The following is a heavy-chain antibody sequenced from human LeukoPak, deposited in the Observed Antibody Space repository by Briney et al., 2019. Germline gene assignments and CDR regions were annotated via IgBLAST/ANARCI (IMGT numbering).Heavy chain of an antibody. Sequence: PSETLSLTCAVYGGSFSGYYWSWIRQPPGEGLEWIGEINHSGSTNYNPSLKSRVTISVDTSKNQFSLKLSSVTAADTAVYYCARPPRRKGGFDYWGQGTLVTVSS. CDR2: INHSGST. J-gene: IGHJ4*02. CDR3: ARPPRRKGGFDY. V-gene: IGHV4-34*01. CDR1: GGSFSGYY. D-gene: IGHD3-16*01.